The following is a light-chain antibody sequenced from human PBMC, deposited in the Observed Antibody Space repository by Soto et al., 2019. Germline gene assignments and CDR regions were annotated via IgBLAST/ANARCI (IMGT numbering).Light chain of an antibody. V-gene: IGLV1-40*01. J-gene: IGLJ3*02. CDR2: DNI. CDR3: QSYDTSLSGSV. CDR1: GSNLGAKYA. Sequence: QSVLTQPPSVSGAPGQKVTISCTGSGSNLGAKYAAHWYQQLPGTAPKLLIYDNINRPSGVPDRFSGSKSDTSASLAITGLRAEDEADYYCQSYDTSLSGSVFGGGTKVTVL.